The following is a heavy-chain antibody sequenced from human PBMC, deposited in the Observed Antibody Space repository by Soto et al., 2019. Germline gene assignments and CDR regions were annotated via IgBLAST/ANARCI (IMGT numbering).Heavy chain of an antibody. J-gene: IGHJ1*01. CDR1: GGPISSDDYY. CDR3: ARDLDVLHDDTSGPFPRPG. D-gene: IGHD3-22*01. Sequence: SETLSLTCTVSGGPISSDDYYWSWIRQAPGRGLEWIGYIHSSGSIYYNPSLKSRATMSIDTAGNQFSLKVSSVTVADTAVYYCARDLDVLHDDTSGPFPRPGWGQGTLVTVSS. V-gene: IGHV4-30-4*01. CDR2: IHSSGSI.